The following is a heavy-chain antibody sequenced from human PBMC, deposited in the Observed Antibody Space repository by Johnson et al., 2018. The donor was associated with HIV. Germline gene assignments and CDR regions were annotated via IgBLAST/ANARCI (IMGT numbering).Heavy chain of an antibody. Sequence: QVQLVESGGGLVQPGGSLRLSCAGTGFTFSNYVLHWVRQAPGKGLEWVAFILYDGSKQFYVDSVQGRFTISRDNSKNTLYLQMNSLRAEDTGVYFCARVRRKNWNLGDPFDIWGQGTMVTVSS. CDR2: ILYDGSKQ. V-gene: IGHV3-30*03. CDR3: ARVRRKNWNLGDPFDI. CDR1: GFTFSNYV. D-gene: IGHD1-7*01. J-gene: IGHJ3*02.